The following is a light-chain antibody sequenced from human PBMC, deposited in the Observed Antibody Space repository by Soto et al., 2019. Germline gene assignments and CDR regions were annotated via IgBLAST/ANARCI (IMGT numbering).Light chain of an antibody. V-gene: IGKV1-6*01. Sequence: IQIRQSPISLFASAPYGVTTSGRARQSSSSYLNWYQQKPGNAPKLLIYAARSLESGVPSRFSGSGSGTDFTLTISSLQPEDFATYYCLQDYSFPRTFGQGTKVDIK. CDR2: AAR. CDR3: LQDYSFPRT. CDR1: QSSSSY. J-gene: IGKJ1*01.